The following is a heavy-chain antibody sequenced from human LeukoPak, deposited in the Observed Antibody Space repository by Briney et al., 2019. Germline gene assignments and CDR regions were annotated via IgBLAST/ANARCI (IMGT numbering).Heavy chain of an antibody. Sequence: AAVKVSCKASGYTFTGYYMHWVRQAPGQGLEGMGWINPNSGDTKYAQKFQGRVTLTRDTSTSTAYMELSRLRSDDTAVYYCATQRGSYLWGTDFDYWGQGTLVTVSS. V-gene: IGHV1-2*02. CDR2: INPNSGDT. J-gene: IGHJ4*02. D-gene: IGHD3-16*01. CDR3: ATQRGSYLWGTDFDY. CDR1: GYTFTGYY.